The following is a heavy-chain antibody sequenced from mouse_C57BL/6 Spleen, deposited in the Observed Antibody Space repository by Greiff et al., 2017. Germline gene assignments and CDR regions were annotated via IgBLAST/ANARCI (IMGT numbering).Heavy chain of an antibody. Sequence: EVKLVESGGGLVKPGGSLKLSCAASGFTFSSYAMSWVRQTPEKRLEWVATISDGGSYTYYPDNVKGRFTISRDNAKNNLYLQMSHLKSEDTAMYYCARAPVPTGTPYYFDYWGQGTTLTVSS. D-gene: IGHD4-1*01. V-gene: IGHV5-4*03. CDR3: ARAPVPTGTPYYFDY. CDR2: ISDGGSYT. J-gene: IGHJ2*01. CDR1: GFTFSSYA.